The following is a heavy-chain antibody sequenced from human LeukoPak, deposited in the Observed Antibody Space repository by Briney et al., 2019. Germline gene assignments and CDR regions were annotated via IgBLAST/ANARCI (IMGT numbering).Heavy chain of an antibody. J-gene: IGHJ4*02. V-gene: IGHV3-7*01. D-gene: IGHD5-18*01. Sequence: GGSLRLSCAACGFTFSSYWMSWVRQAPGKGLEWVANIKQDGSEKYYVDSVKGRFTISRDNAKNSLYLQMNSLRTEDTAVYYCARVDTDTGTIDYWGQGTLVTVSS. CDR2: IKQDGSEK. CDR1: GFTFSSYW. CDR3: ARVDTDTGTIDY.